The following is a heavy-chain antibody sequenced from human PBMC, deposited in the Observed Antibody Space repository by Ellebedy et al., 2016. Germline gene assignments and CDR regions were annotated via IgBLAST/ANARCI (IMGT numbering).Heavy chain of an antibody. Sequence: GGSLRLXXAASGFTFSSYSMNWVRQAPGKGLEWVSSISSSSSYIYYADSVKGRFTISRDNAKNSLYLQMNSLRAEDTAVYYCARGGGYGDARSYYYGMDVWGQGTTVTVSS. J-gene: IGHJ6*02. V-gene: IGHV3-21*01. CDR2: ISSSSSYI. CDR1: GFTFSSYS. CDR3: ARGGGYGDARSYYYGMDV. D-gene: IGHD4-17*01.